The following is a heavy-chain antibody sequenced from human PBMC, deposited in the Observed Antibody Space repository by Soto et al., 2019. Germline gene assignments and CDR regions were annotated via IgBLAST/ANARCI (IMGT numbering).Heavy chain of an antibody. CDR3: ARDLLRGSHGY. J-gene: IGHJ4*02. V-gene: IGHV3-7*01. D-gene: IGHD2-15*01. Sequence: GGSLRLSCAASGLTFSSYAMHWVRQAPGKGLEWVADIKQDGSKKYYADSVKGRFTISRDNAKNSLYLQMNSLRAEDTAVYYCARDLLRGSHGYWGQGTLVTVSS. CDR2: IKQDGSKK. CDR1: GLTFSSYA.